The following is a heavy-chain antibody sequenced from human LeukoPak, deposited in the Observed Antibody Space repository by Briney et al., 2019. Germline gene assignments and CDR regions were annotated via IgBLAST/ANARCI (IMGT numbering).Heavy chain of an antibody. CDR1: GGSFSGYY. D-gene: IGHD2-21*02. Sequence: PSETLSLTCAVYGGSFSGYYWSWIRQPPGKGLEWIGYIYYSGSTNYNPSLKSRVTISVDTSKNQFSLKLSSVTAADTAVYYCARTLAYCGGDCYPNWFDPWGQGTLVTVSS. J-gene: IGHJ5*02. CDR3: ARTLAYCGGDCYPNWFDP. V-gene: IGHV4-59*01. CDR2: IYYSGST.